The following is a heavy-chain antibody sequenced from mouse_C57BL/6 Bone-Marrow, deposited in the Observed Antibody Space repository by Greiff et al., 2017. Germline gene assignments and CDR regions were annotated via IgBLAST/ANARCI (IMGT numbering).Heavy chain of an antibody. Sequence: VQLQQPGAELVKPGASVKMSCKASGYTFTSYWITWVKQRPGQGLEWIGDIYPTSGRTNYNEKFKSKAILTVATSSNTAYMQLSSLTSEDSAVFYGARSGPLGRSFDYWGQGTTLTVSS. CDR1: GYTFTSYW. V-gene: IGHV1-55*01. CDR3: ARSGPLGRSFDY. CDR2: IYPTSGRT. J-gene: IGHJ2*01. D-gene: IGHD4-1*01.